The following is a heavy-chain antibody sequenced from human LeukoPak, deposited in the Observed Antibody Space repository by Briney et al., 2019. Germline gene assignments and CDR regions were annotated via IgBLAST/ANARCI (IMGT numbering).Heavy chain of an antibody. CDR3: ARHYRGGMDV. CDR2: IYYSGST. V-gene: IGHV4-59*01. Sequence: PSETLSLTCTVSGGSISSYYWSWIRQPPGKGLEWIGYIYYSGSTNYNPSLKSRVTISVDTSKNQFSLKLSSVTAADTAVYYCARHYRGGMDVWGQGTTVTVSS. CDR1: GGSISSYY. J-gene: IGHJ6*02. D-gene: IGHD3-16*02.